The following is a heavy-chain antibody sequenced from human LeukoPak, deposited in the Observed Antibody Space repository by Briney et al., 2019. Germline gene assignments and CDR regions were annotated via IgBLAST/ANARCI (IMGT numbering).Heavy chain of an antibody. D-gene: IGHD6-13*01. J-gene: IGHJ5*02. CDR3: ARGVKSSWYQGGNWFDP. CDR2: MNPNSGNT. V-gene: IGHV1-8*03. CDR1: GYTFTSYD. Sequence: ASVKVSCKASGYTFTSYDINWVRQATGQGLEWMGWMNPNSGNTGYAQKFQGRVTITRNTSISTAYMELSSLRSEDTAVYYCARGVKSSWYQGGNWFDPWGRGTLVTVSS.